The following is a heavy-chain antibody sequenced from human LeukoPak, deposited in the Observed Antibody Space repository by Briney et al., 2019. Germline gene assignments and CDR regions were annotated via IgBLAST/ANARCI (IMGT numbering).Heavy chain of an antibody. V-gene: IGHV4-34*01. CDR1: GFTFSSYE. Sequence: GSLRLSCAASGFTFSSYEMNWVRQAPGKGLEWIGEINHSGSTNYNPSLKSRATISVDTSKNQFSLKLSSVTAADTAVYYCARVEEGYGSGRRENYYYYYMDVWGKGTTVTISS. D-gene: IGHD3-10*01. CDR3: ARVEEGYGSGRRENYYYYYMDV. J-gene: IGHJ6*03. CDR2: INHSGST.